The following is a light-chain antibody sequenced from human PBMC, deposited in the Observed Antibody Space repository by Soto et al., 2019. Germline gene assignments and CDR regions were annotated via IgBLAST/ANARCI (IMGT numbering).Light chain of an antibody. J-gene: IGKJ5*01. CDR3: QQYRSLIT. Sequence: EIVMTQSPATLSVSPGERATLSCRASQSVSSNLGWYQQRPGQAPRLLIYGASTRATGIPARFSGSGSGTEFTLTISSLQSEDSAVYYCQQYRSLITFGQGTRLEIK. V-gene: IGKV3-15*01. CDR1: QSVSSN. CDR2: GAS.